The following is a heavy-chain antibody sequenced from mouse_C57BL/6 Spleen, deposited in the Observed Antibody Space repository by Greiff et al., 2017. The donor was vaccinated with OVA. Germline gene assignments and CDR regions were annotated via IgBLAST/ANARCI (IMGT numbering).Heavy chain of an antibody. V-gene: IGHV1-50*01. J-gene: IGHJ2*01. CDR1: GYTFTSYW. Sequence: QVQLQQSGAELVKPGASVKLSCKASGYTFTSYWMQWVKQRPGQGLEWIGEIDPSDSYTNYNQKFKGKATLTVDTSSSTAYMQLSSLTSEDSAVYYCASLLTGFDYWGQGTTLTVSS. CDR3: ASLLTGFDY. D-gene: IGHD4-1*01. CDR2: IDPSDSYT.